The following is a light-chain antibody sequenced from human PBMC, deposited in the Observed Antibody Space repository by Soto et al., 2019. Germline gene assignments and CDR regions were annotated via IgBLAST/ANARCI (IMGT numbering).Light chain of an antibody. CDR3: QQLNSYPPLT. CDR1: QGSRSD. CDR2: AAS. J-gene: IGKJ4*01. V-gene: IGKV1-9*01. Sequence: IQLTQSPSSLSASVGDRVTITCRASQGSRSDLVWHQQKSGKAPKLLIYAASTLQSGVPSRFGGSGSGTDFTLTIGSLQPEDFATYCCQQLNSYPPLTFGGGTKVAI.